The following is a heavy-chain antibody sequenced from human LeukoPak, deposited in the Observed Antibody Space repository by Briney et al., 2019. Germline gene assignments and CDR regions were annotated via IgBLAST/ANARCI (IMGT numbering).Heavy chain of an antibody. CDR3: ARDPDSSGYYYFDY. Sequence: GGSLRLSCAASGFTFSDYYMSWIRQAPGKGLEWVSYISSSGSTIYYADSVKGRFTISRDNAKNSLYLQMNSLGAEDTAVYYCARDPDSSGYYYFDYWGQGTLVTVSS. CDR1: GFTFSDYY. V-gene: IGHV3-11*01. J-gene: IGHJ4*02. CDR2: ISSSGSTI. D-gene: IGHD3-22*01.